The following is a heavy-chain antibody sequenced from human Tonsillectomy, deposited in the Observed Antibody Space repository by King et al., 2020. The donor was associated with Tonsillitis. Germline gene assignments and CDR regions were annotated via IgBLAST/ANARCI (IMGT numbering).Heavy chain of an antibody. Sequence: VQLQQWGAGLLTPSETLSLTCAVYGGSFSGNSWSWIRQPPGKGLEWIGEINHSGSTNYNPSLKSRVTISVDTSKNQFSLKLSSVTAADTAVYYCARFEGTYYYDGSGYFFDYWGQGTLVTVSS. CDR3: ARFEGTYYYDGSGYFFDY. D-gene: IGHD3-22*01. CDR2: INHSGST. J-gene: IGHJ4*02. V-gene: IGHV4-34*01. CDR1: GGSFSGNS.